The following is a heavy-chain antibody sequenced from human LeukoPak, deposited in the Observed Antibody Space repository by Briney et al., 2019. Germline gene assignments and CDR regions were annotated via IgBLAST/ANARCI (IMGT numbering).Heavy chain of an antibody. D-gene: IGHD4-17*01. Sequence: GGSLRLSCAASGITFSNYWMHWVRQAPGKGLEWVSLISGDGGSTYYADSVKGRFTISRDNSKNSLYLQMNSLRTEDTALYYCAKDIRRDYGIFAGFDPWGQGTLVTVSS. V-gene: IGHV3-43*02. CDR3: AKDIRRDYGIFAGFDP. CDR1: GITFSNYW. J-gene: IGHJ5*02. CDR2: ISGDGGST.